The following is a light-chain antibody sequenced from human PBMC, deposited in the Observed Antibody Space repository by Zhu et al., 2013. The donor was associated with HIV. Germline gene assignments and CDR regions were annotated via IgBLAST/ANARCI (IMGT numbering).Light chain of an antibody. CDR3: QHVNNNAA. J-gene: IGKJ3*01. V-gene: IGKV1-5*01. CDR1: ESVGRL. Sequence: DIQMTQSPSSLSASVGDRVTITCRSSESVGRLLAWYQQKPGQAPKLLIYDASALESGVPSRFSGSGFGTEFTLTIDSLQPEDFATYYCQHVNNNAAFGPGTKVDV. CDR2: DAS.